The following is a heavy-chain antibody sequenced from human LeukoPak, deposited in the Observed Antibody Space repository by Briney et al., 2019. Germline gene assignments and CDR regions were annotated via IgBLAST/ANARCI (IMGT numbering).Heavy chain of an antibody. CDR1: GFTFSSYD. V-gene: IGHV3-30*04. J-gene: IGHJ4*01. D-gene: IGHD6-13*01. Sequence: PGGSLRLSCAASGFTFSSYDMRWVRQAPGKGLEWVGRIAYDGRNKNYADSVKGRFTISRDNSKNTVYLQMNSLRPEDTSVYFCARGIAGGFDYWGHGTLVTVSS. CDR3: ARGIAGGFDY. CDR2: IAYDGRNK.